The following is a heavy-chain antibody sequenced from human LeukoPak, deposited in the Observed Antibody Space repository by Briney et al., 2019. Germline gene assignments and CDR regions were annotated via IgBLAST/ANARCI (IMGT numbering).Heavy chain of an antibody. Sequence: ASVKVSCKASGGTLSSYAISWVRQAPGQGLEWMGGIIPIFGTANYAQKFQGRVTITADKSTSTAYMELSSLRSEDTAVYYCASLAVAGTDADYWGQGTLVTVSS. D-gene: IGHD6-19*01. CDR1: GGTLSSYA. V-gene: IGHV1-69*06. CDR2: IIPIFGTA. CDR3: ASLAVAGTDADY. J-gene: IGHJ4*02.